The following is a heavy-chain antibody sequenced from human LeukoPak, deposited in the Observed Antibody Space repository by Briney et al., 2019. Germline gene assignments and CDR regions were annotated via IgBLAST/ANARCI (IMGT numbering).Heavy chain of an antibody. J-gene: IGHJ6*02. CDR1: GGSFSGFY. D-gene: IGHD4-17*01. CDR3: ARAAGAASYYYYGMDV. CDR2: INQSGST. V-gene: IGHV4-34*01. Sequence: SETLSLICAVYGGSFSGFYWSWIRQPPGKGLEWIGEINQSGSTNINPSLKSRVTISVDTSKNQFSLKLSSVTAADTAVYYCARAAGAASYYYYGMDVWGQGTTVTVSS.